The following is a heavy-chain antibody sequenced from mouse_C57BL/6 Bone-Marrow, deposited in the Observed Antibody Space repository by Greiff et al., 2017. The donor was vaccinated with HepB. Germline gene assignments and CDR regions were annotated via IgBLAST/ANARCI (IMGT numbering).Heavy chain of an antibody. D-gene: IGHD2-4*01. CDR3: ARGDYDGYAMDY. J-gene: IGHJ4*01. Sequence: DVQLQESGPELVKPGASVKIPCKASGYTFTDYNMDWVKQSHGKSLEWIGDINPNNGGTIYNQKFKGKATLTVDKSSSTTYMELRSLTSEDTAVYYCARGDYDGYAMDYWGQGTSVTDSS. CDR2: INPNNGGT. CDR1: GYTFTDYN. V-gene: IGHV1-18*01.